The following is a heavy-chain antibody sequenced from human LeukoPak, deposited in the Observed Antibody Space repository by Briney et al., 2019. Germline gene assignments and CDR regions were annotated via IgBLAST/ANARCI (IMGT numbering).Heavy chain of an antibody. D-gene: IGHD3-10*01. CDR3: ARMELGNTVIDY. CDR2: IYTSGST. CDR1: GGSISSGSYY. Sequence: PSETLSLTCTVSGGSISSGSYYWSWIRQPAGKGLEWIGRIYTSGSTNYNPSLKSRVTISVDTSKNQFSLKVSSVTAADTAVYYCARMELGNTVIDYWGQGTLVTVSS. V-gene: IGHV4-61*02. J-gene: IGHJ4*02.